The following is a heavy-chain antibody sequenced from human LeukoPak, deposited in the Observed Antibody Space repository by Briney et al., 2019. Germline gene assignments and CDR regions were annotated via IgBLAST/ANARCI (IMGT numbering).Heavy chain of an antibody. CDR1: GFTFSSYG. CDR3: ARDFELSH. CDR2: IWYDGSSK. J-gene: IGHJ4*02. D-gene: IGHD3-16*02. V-gene: IGHV3-33*01. Sequence: GGSLRLSCAASGFTFSSYGMHWVRQAPGKGLEWVALIWYDGSSKHYADSVRGRITISRDNSKNTLYLQMNSLRAEDTAVYYCARDFELSHWGQGTLVTVSS.